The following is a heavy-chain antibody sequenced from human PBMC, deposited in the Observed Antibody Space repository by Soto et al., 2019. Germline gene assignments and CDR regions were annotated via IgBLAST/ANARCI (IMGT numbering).Heavy chain of an antibody. CDR1: GDSVSSPYY. V-gene: IGHV4-4*02. CDR3: ARSAGWYAVHS. CDR2: VFHTGTT. D-gene: IGHD6-19*01. Sequence: QVQLQESGPGLVKPSGTLSLTCAVSGDSVSSPYYWCWVRQPPGKGLEWIGEVFHTGTTSYNPSLSSRVTLSMDQSINQFSLDLSSVTAADTAVYYCARSAGWYAVHSWGPGTLVIVSS. J-gene: IGHJ4*02.